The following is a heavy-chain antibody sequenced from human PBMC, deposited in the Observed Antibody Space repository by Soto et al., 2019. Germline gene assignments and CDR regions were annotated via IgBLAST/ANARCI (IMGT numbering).Heavy chain of an antibody. CDR1: GGSMRSYY. Sequence: SETLSLTCSVSGGSMRSYYWNWLRQPAGKGLEWIGRIYSRGDTNYNPSVKSRVTMSVDTSKNEFSLRLNSVTAADTAVYYCASPLKGWRSDYFYYYGMDVWGQGTTVTVSS. CDR3: ASPLKGWRSDYFYYYGMDV. CDR2: IYSRGDT. D-gene: IGHD6-19*01. V-gene: IGHV4-4*07. J-gene: IGHJ6*02.